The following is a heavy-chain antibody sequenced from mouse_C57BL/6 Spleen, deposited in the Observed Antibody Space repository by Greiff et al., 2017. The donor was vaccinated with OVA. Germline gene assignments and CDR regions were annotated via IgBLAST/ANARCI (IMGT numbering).Heavy chain of an antibody. CDR2: IYPGSGST. V-gene: IGHV1-55*01. D-gene: IGHD1-1*01. J-gene: IGHJ3*01. Sequence: QVQLQQPGAELVKPGASVKMSCKASGYTFTSYWITWVKQRPGQGLEWIGDIYPGSGSTNYNEKFKSKATLTVDTSSGTAYMQLSSLTSEDSAVYYCARKGDYYGSSYVGWFADWGQGTLVTVSA. CDR3: ARKGDYYGSSYVGWFAD. CDR1: GYTFTSYW.